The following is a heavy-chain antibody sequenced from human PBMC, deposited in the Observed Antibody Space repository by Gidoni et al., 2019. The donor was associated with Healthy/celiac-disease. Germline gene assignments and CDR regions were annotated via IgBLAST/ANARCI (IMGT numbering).Heavy chain of an antibody. J-gene: IGHJ4*02. Sequence: QVQLQESGPGLVKPSQTLSLTCTVPGGSISSGGYYWSWIRQHPGKGLEWIGYIYYSGSTYYNPSLKSRVTISVDTSKNQFSLKLSSVTAADTAVYYCARVPGDHCSGGSCYSFLHDYWGQGTLVTVSS. CDR2: IYYSGST. CDR3: ARVPGDHCSGGSCYSFLHDY. CDR1: GGSISSGGYY. V-gene: IGHV4-31*03. D-gene: IGHD2-15*01.